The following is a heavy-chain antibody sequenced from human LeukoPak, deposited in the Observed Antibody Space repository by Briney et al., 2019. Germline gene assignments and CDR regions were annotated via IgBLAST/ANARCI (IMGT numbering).Heavy chain of an antibody. CDR2: MNPNSGGT. V-gene: IGHV1-2*02. CDR3: ARDQTERRQQWPAYYYYYMDV. CDR1: GYTITSYD. D-gene: IGHD6-19*01. Sequence: EASVKVSCKASGYTITSYDINWVRQATGQGLEWMGWMNPNSGGTNYAQKFQGRVTMTRDTSISTAYMELSRLRSDDTAVYYCARDQTERRQQWPAYYYYYMDVWGKGTTVTISS. J-gene: IGHJ6*03.